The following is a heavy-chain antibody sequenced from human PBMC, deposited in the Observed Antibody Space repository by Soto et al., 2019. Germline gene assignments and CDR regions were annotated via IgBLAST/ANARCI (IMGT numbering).Heavy chain of an antibody. CDR3: ARTTGSFFSYFDY. CDR2: IYPADSDT. CDR1: GYSFTTYW. Sequence: GESLKISCKSSGYSFTTYWIGWVRQMPGKGLEWMGIIYPADSDTRYSPSFQGQATISADKSISVVYLQWSSLKASDTAIYYCARTTGSFFSYFDYWGQGTPVTVSS. V-gene: IGHV5-51*01. D-gene: IGHD1-26*01. J-gene: IGHJ4*02.